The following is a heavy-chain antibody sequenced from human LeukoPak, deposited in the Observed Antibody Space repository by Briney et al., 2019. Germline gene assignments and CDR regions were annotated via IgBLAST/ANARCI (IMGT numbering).Heavy chain of an antibody. CDR1: GDSVSSNSAA. D-gene: IGHD3-22*01. V-gene: IGHV6-1*01. CDR2: TYYRSKWYN. J-gene: IGHJ3*02. CDR3: ARHWWYYYDSSGYHDAFDI. Sequence: SQTLSLTCAISGDSVSSNSAAWNWIRQSPSRGLEWLGRTYYRSKWYNDYAVSVKSRITINPDTSKNQFSLQLNSVTPEDTAVYYCARHWWYYYDSSGYHDAFDIWGQGTMVTVSS.